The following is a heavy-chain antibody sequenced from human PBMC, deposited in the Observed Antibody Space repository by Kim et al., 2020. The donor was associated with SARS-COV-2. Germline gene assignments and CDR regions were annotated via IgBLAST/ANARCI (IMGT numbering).Heavy chain of an antibody. D-gene: IGHD6-13*01. CDR3: AKDAGTAAGLYDAFDI. CDR2: ISYDGSNK. J-gene: IGHJ3*02. CDR1: GFTFSSYG. Sequence: GGSLRLSCAASGFTFSSYGMHWVRQAPGKGLEWVAVISYDGSNKYYADSVKGRFTISRDNSKNTLYLQMNSLRAEDTAVYYCAKDAGTAAGLYDAFDIWGQGTMVTVSS. V-gene: IGHV3-30*18.